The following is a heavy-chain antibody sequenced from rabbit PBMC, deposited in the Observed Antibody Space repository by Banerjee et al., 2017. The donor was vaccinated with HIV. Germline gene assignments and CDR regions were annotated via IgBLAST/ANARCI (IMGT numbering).Heavy chain of an antibody. Sequence: ASGFSFSNKYVMCWVRRAPGKGLEWIACINTSTGNTVYASWAKGRFTISKTSSTTVTLQMTSLTAADTATYFCARGGITTTYPYGGMDLWGPGTLVTVS. CDR3: ARGGITTTYPYGGMDL. CDR2: INTSTGNT. J-gene: IGHJ6*01. V-gene: IGHV1S40*01. D-gene: IGHD2-1*01. CDR1: GFSFSNKYV.